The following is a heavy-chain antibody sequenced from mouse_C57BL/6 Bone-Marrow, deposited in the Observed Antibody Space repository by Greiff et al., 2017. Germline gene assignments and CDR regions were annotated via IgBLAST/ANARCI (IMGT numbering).Heavy chain of an antibody. CDR2: ISSGGSYT. J-gene: IGHJ2*03. CDR1: GFTFSSYG. Sequence: EVKLMESGGDLVKPGGSLKLSCAASGFTFSSYGMSWVRQTPDKRLEWVATISSGGSYTYYPDSVKGRFTISRDNAKNTLYLQMSSLKSEDTAMYYCARRWHDYWGQGTSLTGPS. CDR3: ARRWHDY. V-gene: IGHV5-6*02.